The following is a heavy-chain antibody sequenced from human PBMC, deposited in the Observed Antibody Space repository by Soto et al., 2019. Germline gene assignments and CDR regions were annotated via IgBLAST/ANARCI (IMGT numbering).Heavy chain of an antibody. CDR1: GFTFSSYG. V-gene: IGHV3-30*18. CDR3: AKDISYGAYAPYGGY. Sequence: QVQLVESGGGVVQPGRSLRLSCAASGFTFSSYGMHWVRQAPGKGLEWVAVISYDGSNKYYADSLKGRFTISRDNSKNTLYLQMNSLRAEDTAVYYCAKDISYGAYAPYGGYWGQGTLVTVSS. J-gene: IGHJ4*02. D-gene: IGHD4-17*01. CDR2: ISYDGSNK.